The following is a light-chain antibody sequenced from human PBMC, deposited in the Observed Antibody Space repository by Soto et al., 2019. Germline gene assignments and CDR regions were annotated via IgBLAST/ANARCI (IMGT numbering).Light chain of an antibody. CDR1: SSNIGSNY. Sequence: QSVLPQLPSASGTLGQRVTISCSGSSSNIGSNYVYWYQQRQGTDHKLNISRNNHRTSGVPDLCSGSKSGTSASLAISGLRSEDEADSHFAVWYDSLSGVVFGGGTKPTVL. CDR2: RNN. CDR3: AVWYDSLSGVV. V-gene: IGLV1-47*01. J-gene: IGLJ2*01.